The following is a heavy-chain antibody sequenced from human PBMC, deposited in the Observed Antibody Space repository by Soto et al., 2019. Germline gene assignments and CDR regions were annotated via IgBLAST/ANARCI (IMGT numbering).Heavy chain of an antibody. J-gene: IGHJ4*02. CDR1: GGSISSYY. CDR2: IYYSGST. V-gene: IGHV4-59*01. Sequence: SETLSLTCTVSGGSISSYYWSWIRQPPGKGLEWIGYIYYSGSTNYNPSLKSRVTISVDTSKNQFSLKLSSVTAADTAVYYCARIRSYRFDYWGQGTLVTVSS. CDR3: ARIRSYRFDY. D-gene: IGHD3-10*01.